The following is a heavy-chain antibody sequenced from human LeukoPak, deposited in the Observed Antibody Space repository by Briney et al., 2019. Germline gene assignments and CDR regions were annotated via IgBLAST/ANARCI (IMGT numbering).Heavy chain of an antibody. D-gene: IGHD3-9*01. CDR2: INPNGGST. Sequence: GASVKVSCKASGYTFTSYYMYWVRQAPGQGLEWVGIINPNGGSTSSAQKFQGRVTMTRDTSTSTVYMELSSLGSEETAVYYFSRRILTGYYVGAFDIWGQGTMVTVSS. CDR1: GYTFTSYY. CDR3: SRRILTGYYVGAFDI. V-gene: IGHV1-46*01. J-gene: IGHJ3*02.